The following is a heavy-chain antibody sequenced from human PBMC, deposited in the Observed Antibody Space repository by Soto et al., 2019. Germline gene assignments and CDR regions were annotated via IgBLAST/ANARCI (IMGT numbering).Heavy chain of an antibody. Sequence: SVKVSCKASGGTFSSYAISWVRQAPGQGLEWMGGIIPIFGTANYAQKFQGRVTITADESTSTAYMELSSLRSEDTAVYYCARDLVAAAGSWFDPWGQGTLVTVSS. V-gene: IGHV1-69*13. CDR1: GGTFSSYA. D-gene: IGHD6-13*01. CDR3: ARDLVAAAGSWFDP. CDR2: IIPIFGTA. J-gene: IGHJ5*02.